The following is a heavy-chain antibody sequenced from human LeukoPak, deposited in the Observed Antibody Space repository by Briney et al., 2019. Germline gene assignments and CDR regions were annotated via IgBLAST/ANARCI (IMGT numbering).Heavy chain of an antibody. V-gene: IGHV5-51*01. Sequence: EESLKISCKGSGYSFTTNWIGWVRQMPGKGLEWMGIIYPGDSDTRYSPSFQGQVTISVDKSISTAYLQWNSLKASDTAMYYCARARYCSGGSCYAEYWGQGTLVTVSS. J-gene: IGHJ4*02. CDR3: ARARYCSGGSCYAEY. D-gene: IGHD2-15*01. CDR2: IYPGDSDT. CDR1: GYSFTTNW.